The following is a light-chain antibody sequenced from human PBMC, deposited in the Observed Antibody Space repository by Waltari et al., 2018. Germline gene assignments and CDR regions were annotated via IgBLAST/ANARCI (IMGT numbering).Light chain of an antibody. CDR3: QQYNNWPPLFT. CDR2: GAS. J-gene: IGKJ3*01. CDR1: QTISSH. V-gene: IGKV3D-15*01. Sequence: EIVMTQSPATLSVSPGDRSTPPCRASQTISSHLTWYHQGPGQAPRLLIYGASNRATGIPARFSGTGSGTEFTLTISSLQSEDFAVYYCQQYNNWPPLFTFGPGTKVDMK.